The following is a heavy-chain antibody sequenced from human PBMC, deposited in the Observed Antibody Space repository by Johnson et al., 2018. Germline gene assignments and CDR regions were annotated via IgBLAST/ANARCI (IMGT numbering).Heavy chain of an antibody. CDR2: ISSSGSSI. Sequence: QVQLVQSGGGLVKPGGSLRLSCAASGFTFSDYYMTWIRQAPGKGWEWVSYISSSGSSIYYADSVKGRFTISRDNAKKSLYLQMNTLRAEDTAVYYCARDYYGAGSQRYYYYDGMDVWGQGTTVTVSS. J-gene: IGHJ6*02. D-gene: IGHD3-10*01. V-gene: IGHV3-11*01. CDR3: ARDYYGAGSQRYYYYDGMDV. CDR1: GFTFSDYY.